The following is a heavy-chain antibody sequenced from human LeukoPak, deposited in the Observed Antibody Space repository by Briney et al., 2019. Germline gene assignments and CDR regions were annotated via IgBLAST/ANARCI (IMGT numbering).Heavy chain of an antibody. D-gene: IGHD5-18*01. CDR3: ARTAMVTSDYYYYYMDV. CDR1: LGTFSSYS. V-gene: IGHV1-69*01. Sequence: AVKVSCKASLGTFSSYSISWVRQAPGQGLEWMGGIIPIFGTANYAQKFQGRVTITADESTSTAYMELSSLRSEDTAVYYCARTAMVTSDYYYYYMDVWGKGTTVTVSS. CDR2: IIPIFGTA. J-gene: IGHJ6*03.